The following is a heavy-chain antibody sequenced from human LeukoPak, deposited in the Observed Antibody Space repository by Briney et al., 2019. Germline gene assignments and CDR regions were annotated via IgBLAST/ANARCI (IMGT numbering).Heavy chain of an antibody. CDR1: GFTFSGYS. Sequence: GGSLRLSCAASGFTFSGYSMNWVRQAPGKGLEWVSSISSSSSYIYYADSVKGRFTISRDNAKNSLYLQMNSLRAEDTAVYYCARGGVVSDVALRWGQGTLVTVSS. CDR2: ISSSSSYI. D-gene: IGHD2-8*02. J-gene: IGHJ4*02. CDR3: ARGGVVSDVALR. V-gene: IGHV3-21*01.